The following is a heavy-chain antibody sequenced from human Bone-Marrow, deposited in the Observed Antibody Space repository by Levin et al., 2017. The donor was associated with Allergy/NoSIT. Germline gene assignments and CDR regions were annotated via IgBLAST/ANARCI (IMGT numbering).Heavy chain of an antibody. V-gene: IGHV3-21*01. CDR2: ISSSSSYV. D-gene: IGHD6-13*01. CDR3: ARGSSWYDTWYFGL. J-gene: IGHJ2*01. Sequence: LSLTCAASGFTFSTYNMNWVRQAPGKGLEWVSSISSSSSYVYSADSVKGRFTISRDNAKNSLYLQMSRLRAEDTAVYYCARGSSWYDTWYFGLWGRGTLVAVSS. CDR1: GFTFSTYN.